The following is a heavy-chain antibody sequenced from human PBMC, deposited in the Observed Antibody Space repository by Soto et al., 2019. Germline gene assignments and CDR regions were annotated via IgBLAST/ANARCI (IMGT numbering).Heavy chain of an antibody. V-gene: IGHV1-24*01. D-gene: IGHD3-3*01. CDR1: GYTLTELS. CDR3: ATPPRPSGLYYFDY. CDR2: FDPEDGET. J-gene: IGHJ4*02. Sequence: ASVKVSYKVSGYTLTELSMHWVRQAPGKGLEWMGGFDPEDGETIYAQKFQGRVTMTEETSRDTAYMELSSLRSEDTAVYYCATPPRPSGLYYFDYWGQGTLVTVSS.